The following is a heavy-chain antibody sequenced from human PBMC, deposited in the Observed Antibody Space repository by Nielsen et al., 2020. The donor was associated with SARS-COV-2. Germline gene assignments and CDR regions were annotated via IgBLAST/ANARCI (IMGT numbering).Heavy chain of an antibody. CDR1: GFTFDDYA. J-gene: IGHJ6*02. CDR2: ISWNSGSI. CDR3: AKGVVGSGDFYGMDV. V-gene: IGHV3-9*01. Sequence: SLRLSCAASGFTFDDYAMHWVRQAPGKGLEWVSGISWNSGSIGYADSVKGRFTISRDNAKNSLYLQMNSLRAEDTALYYCAKGVVGSGDFYGMDVWGQGTTVTVSS. D-gene: IGHD2-2*01.